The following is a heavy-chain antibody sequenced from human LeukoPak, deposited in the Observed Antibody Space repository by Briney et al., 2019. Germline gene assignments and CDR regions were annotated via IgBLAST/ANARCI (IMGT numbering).Heavy chain of an antibody. Sequence: PGRSLRLSCAASGFIFSNYGMHWVRQAPGKGLEWVAVISDDGGNKYYVDSVKGRFTISRGNSKNTLYMQMNSLRSEDTAVYYCANSPTYCSSTSCYINYWGQGTLVAVSS. D-gene: IGHD2-2*02. CDR1: GFIFSNYG. V-gene: IGHV3-30*18. CDR3: ANSPTYCSSTSCYINY. CDR2: ISDDGGNK. J-gene: IGHJ4*02.